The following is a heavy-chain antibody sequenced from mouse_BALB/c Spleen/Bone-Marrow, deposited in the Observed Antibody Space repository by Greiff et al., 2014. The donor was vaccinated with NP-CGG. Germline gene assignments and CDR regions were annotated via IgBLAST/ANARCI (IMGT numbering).Heavy chain of an antibody. J-gene: IGHJ3*01. Sequence: EVQLQESGPELVRPGASVKISCKASGYTFTDYNIYWVKQSHGKSLEWIGYIYPYSGGTGYNQKFKSKATLTVDNSSTTAYVELRSLTSEDSAVYYCARGNWDFAYWGQGTLVTVST. CDR3: ARGNWDFAY. V-gene: IGHV1S29*02. D-gene: IGHD4-1*01. CDR2: IYPYSGGT. CDR1: GYTFTDYN.